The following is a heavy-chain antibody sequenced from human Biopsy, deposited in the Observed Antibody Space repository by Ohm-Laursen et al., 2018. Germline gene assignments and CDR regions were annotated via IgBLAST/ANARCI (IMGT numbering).Heavy chain of an antibody. J-gene: IGHJ4*02. CDR2: INPSGSTT. Sequence: VASVKVSCKASGGTFINYAISWVRQAPGQGLEWMGMINPSGSTTSYPQIFQGRVTMTRDTSKSTVYMELSSLRSADTAVYFCARNTGWYGDLYYFDYWGQGTLVTVSS. D-gene: IGHD6-19*01. CDR1: GGTFINYA. V-gene: IGHV1-46*01. CDR3: ARNTGWYGDLYYFDY.